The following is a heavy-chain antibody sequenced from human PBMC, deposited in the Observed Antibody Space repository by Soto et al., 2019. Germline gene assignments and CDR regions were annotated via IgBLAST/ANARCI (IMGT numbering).Heavy chain of an antibody. CDR3: ARGDSTDCSNGVCSFFYNHDMDV. V-gene: IGHV1-2*04. CDR2: INPKSGGT. D-gene: IGHD2-8*01. CDR1: GYSFTDYH. Sequence: ASVKVSCKASGYSFTDYHIHWVRQAPGQGLEWLGRINPKSGGTSTAQKFQGWVTMTTDTSISTASMELTRLTSDDTAIYYCARGDSTDCSNGVCSFFYNHDMDVWGQGTTXTVSS. J-gene: IGHJ6*02.